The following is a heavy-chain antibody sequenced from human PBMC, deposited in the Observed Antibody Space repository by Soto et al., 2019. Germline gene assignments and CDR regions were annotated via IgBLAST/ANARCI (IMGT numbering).Heavy chain of an antibody. V-gene: IGHV3-48*02. J-gene: IGHJ5*02. CDR1: GFPFSSYG. D-gene: IGHD6-13*01. CDR3: ARAGSWYGIFNWFDP. Sequence: EVQLVESGGGLVQPGGALGPPVAASGFPFSSYGMNWVRRAPGKGREGVSSISSSSSTIYYADSVKGRFTISRDNAKNSLYLQMNSLRDEDTAVYYCARAGSWYGIFNWFDPWGQGTLVTVSS. CDR2: ISSSSSTI.